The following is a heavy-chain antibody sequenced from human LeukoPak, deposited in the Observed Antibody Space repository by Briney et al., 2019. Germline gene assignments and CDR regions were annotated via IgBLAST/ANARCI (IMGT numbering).Heavy chain of an antibody. CDR1: GLSFSFYV. J-gene: IGHJ4*02. Sequence: GGSLRLSCAASGLSFSFYVMGWVRQAPGKGLEWVSSISGGGAGTYYADSVRGRFTISRDNSKNTPYLQMNSLRAEDTALYYCAKDFVRYNIQFDYWGQGALVTVSS. D-gene: IGHD1-1*01. CDR3: AKDFVRYNIQFDY. V-gene: IGHV3-23*01. CDR2: ISGGGAGT.